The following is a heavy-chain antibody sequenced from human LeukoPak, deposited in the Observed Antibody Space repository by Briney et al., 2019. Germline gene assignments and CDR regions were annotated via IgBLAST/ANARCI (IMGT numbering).Heavy chain of an antibody. CDR3: ARGSAAAGPPDY. D-gene: IGHD6-13*01. Sequence: SETLSLTCTVSGGSISSYYWSWIRQPPGKGLEWIGYIYYSGTTNYNPSLKSRVTISVGTSKNQFSLKLSSVTAADTAVYYCARGSAAAGPPDYWGQGTLVTVSS. V-gene: IGHV4-59*01. J-gene: IGHJ4*02. CDR1: GGSISSYY. CDR2: IYYSGTT.